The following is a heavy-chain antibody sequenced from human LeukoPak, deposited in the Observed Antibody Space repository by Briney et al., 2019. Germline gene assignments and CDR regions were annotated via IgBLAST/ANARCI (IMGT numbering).Heavy chain of an antibody. V-gene: IGHV3-53*01. D-gene: IGHD2-15*01. CDR1: GFAVSSTY. CDR2: IYRGGDT. J-gene: IGHJ4*02. Sequence: SGGSLRLSCAASGFAVSSTYMAWVRQAPGKGLEWVSFIYRGGDTYYADSVKGRFTISRDTSKNTLYLQMNSVRAEDTALYYCARGYCSGTVCPWNFDYWGQGTLVTVSS. CDR3: ARGYCSGTVCPWNFDY.